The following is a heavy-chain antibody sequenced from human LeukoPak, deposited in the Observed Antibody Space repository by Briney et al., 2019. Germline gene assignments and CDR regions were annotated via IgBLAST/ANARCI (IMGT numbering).Heavy chain of an antibody. J-gene: IGHJ4*02. V-gene: IGHV1-46*01. Sequence: ASVKVSCKASGYTFTSYYMHWVRQAPGQGLEWMGIINPSGGSTSYAQKFQGRVTMTRDMSTSTVYMELSSLRSEETAVYYCERDRGGDIVTLFDYWGQGTLVTVSS. D-gene: IGHD5-12*01. CDR1: GYTFTSYY. CDR2: INPSGGST. CDR3: ERDRGGDIVTLFDY.